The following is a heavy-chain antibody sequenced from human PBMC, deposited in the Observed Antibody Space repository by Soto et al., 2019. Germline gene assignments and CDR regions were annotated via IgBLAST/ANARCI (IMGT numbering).Heavy chain of an antibody. CDR1: GFTFGSYS. V-gene: IGHV3-48*02. J-gene: IGHJ6*02. D-gene: IGHD2-2*01. CDR3: PRQSRIFFLVTGGYSDLGFDL. CDR2: ISGSSTTI. Sequence: PGGSLRLSCGASGFTFGSYSMNWVRQAPGKGLEWVSYISGSSTTIYYADSVKGRFTISRDNAKNSLDLQMDSLRDEDTAVYYCPRQSRIFFLVTGGYSDLGFDLRDQGPTV.